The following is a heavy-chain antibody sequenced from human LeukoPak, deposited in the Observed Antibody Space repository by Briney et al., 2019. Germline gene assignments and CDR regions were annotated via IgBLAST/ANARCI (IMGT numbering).Heavy chain of an antibody. J-gene: IGHJ4*02. CDR1: GYTFTGYY. V-gene: IGHV1-18*04. CDR2: ISAYNGNT. Sequence: ASVKVSCKASGYTFTGYYMHWVRQAAGQGLEGMGWISAYNGNTNYAQKLQGRVTMTTDTSTSTAYMELRSLRSDDTAVYYCAREGDSGSYYGIWGQGTLVTVSS. D-gene: IGHD1-26*01. CDR3: AREGDSGSYYGI.